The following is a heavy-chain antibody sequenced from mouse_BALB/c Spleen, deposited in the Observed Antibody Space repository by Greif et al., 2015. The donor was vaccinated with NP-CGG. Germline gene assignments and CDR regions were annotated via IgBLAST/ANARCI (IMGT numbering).Heavy chain of an antibody. D-gene: IGHD1-1*01. V-gene: IGHV5-17*02. CDR3: ASPYYGSSYWFAY. CDR2: ISSGSSTI. Sequence: EVKLMESGGGLVQPGGSRKLSCAASGFTFSSFGMHWVRQAPEKGLEWVAYISSGSSTIYYADTVKGRFTISRDNPKNTLFLQMTSLRSEDTAMYYCASPYYGSSYWFAYWGQGTLVTVSA. J-gene: IGHJ3*01. CDR1: GFTFSSFG.